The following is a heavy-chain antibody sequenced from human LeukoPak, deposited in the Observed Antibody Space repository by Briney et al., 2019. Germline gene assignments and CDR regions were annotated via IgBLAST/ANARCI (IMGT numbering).Heavy chain of an antibody. V-gene: IGHV1-3*01. Sequence: GASVTVSCKASGYTFTSYAMHWVRQAPGQRLEWMGWINAGNGNTKYSQKFQSRVSITRDTSASTAYMELSSLTSEDTAVYYCARDLYGDYFDYWGQGTLVTVSS. CDR2: INAGNGNT. J-gene: IGHJ4*02. CDR1: GYTFTSYA. CDR3: ARDLYGDYFDY. D-gene: IGHD3-16*01.